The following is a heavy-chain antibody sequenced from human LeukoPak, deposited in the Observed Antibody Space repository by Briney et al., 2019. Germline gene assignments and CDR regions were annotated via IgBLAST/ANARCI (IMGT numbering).Heavy chain of an antibody. CDR2: TYYRSRWYN. V-gene: IGHV6-1*01. D-gene: IGHD5/OR15-5a*01. CDR3: AGDVYGPLSFDY. J-gene: IGHJ4*02. CDR1: GDSVSSNSAA. Sequence: SQTLSLTCAISGDSVSSNSAAWSWIRQSPSRGLEWLGRTYYRSRWYNDYALSVKSRITINPDTSKNQFSLQLNSVTPEDTAVYYCAGDVYGPLSFDYWGQGTLVTVSS.